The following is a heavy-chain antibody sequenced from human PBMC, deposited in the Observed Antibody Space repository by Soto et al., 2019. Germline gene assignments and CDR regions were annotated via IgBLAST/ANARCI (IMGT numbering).Heavy chain of an antibody. CDR2: ISYDGSIK. V-gene: IGHV3-30-3*01. Sequence: PGGSLRLSCAASGFTFNSYAMHWVRQAPGKGLEWVAIISYDGSIKYYADSVKGRFTISRDNAKNSLSLQMNSLRAEDTAVYFCARDNRGTFDYWGQGALVTVSS. CDR1: GFTFNSYA. D-gene: IGHD7-27*01. J-gene: IGHJ4*02. CDR3: ARDNRGTFDY.